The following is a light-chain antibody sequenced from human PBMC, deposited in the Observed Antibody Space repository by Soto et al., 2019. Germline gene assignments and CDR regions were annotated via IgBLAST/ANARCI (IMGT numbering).Light chain of an antibody. J-gene: IGKJ1*01. V-gene: IGKV4-1*01. CDR3: MQALQTPPT. CDR1: QSVLSSSNNKNY. Sequence: DIVMTQSPDSLAVSLGERATFNCKSSQSVLSSSNNKNYLAWYQQKPGQPPKLVIYWASTRASGVPDRFSGGGSGTDFTLKISRVEAEDVGIYYCMQALQTPPTFGQGTKVDIK. CDR2: WAS.